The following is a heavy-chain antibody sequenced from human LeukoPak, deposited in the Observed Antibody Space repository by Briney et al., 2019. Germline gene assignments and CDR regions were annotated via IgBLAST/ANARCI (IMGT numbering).Heavy chain of an antibody. CDR2: MNPNSGNT. V-gene: IGHV1-8*03. CDR1: GYTFTGYY. D-gene: IGHD6-13*01. Sequence: ASVKVSCKASGYTFTGYYMHWVRQAPGQGLEWMGWMNPNSGNTGCAQKFQGRVTITRNTSISTAYMELSSLRSEDTAVYYCARDSGAAAGFNFRGYPLDYWGQGTLVTVSS. J-gene: IGHJ4*02. CDR3: ARDSGAAAGFNFRGYPLDY.